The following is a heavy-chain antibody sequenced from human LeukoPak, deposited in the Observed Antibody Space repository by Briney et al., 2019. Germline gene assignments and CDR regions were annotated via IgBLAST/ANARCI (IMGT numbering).Heavy chain of an antibody. Sequence: SETLSLTCAVSGGSISSSSYYWGWIRQPPGKGLEWIGEINHSGSTNYNPSLKSRVTISVDTSKNQFSLKLSSVTAADTAVYYCARGFRVRGVIMGGNWFDPWGQGTLVTVSS. CDR2: INHSGST. CDR3: ARGFRVRGVIMGGNWFDP. D-gene: IGHD3-10*01. CDR1: GGSISSSSYY. J-gene: IGHJ5*02. V-gene: IGHV4-39*07.